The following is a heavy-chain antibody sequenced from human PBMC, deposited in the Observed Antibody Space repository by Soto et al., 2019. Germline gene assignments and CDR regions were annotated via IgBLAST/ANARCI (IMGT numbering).Heavy chain of an antibody. CDR3: AKGLAVAGYYYYGMDV. V-gene: IGHV1-69*13. J-gene: IGHJ6*02. CDR2: IIPLFGTT. D-gene: IGHD6-19*01. Sequence: SVKVSCKTSGGTFSTYTIYWVRQAPGQGLEWMGRIIPLFGTTKYAQNFQDRVTITAEESTSTTYMELSSLGAEDTAVYYCAKGLAVAGYYYYGMDVWGQGTTVTVSS. CDR1: GGTFSTYT.